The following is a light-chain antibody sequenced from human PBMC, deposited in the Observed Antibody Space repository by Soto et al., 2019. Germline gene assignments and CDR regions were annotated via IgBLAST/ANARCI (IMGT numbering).Light chain of an antibody. CDR1: QSVYNN. Sequence: EIMMTQSPATLSVSLVERAILSCRASQSVYNNLAWYQQKPGQAPRLLIYGASTRATGIPARFSGSGPGTEFTLTISSLQSEDFAVYFCQQYNNWPPVTFGPGTKVDIK. CDR3: QQYNNWPPVT. CDR2: GAS. J-gene: IGKJ3*01. V-gene: IGKV3-15*01.